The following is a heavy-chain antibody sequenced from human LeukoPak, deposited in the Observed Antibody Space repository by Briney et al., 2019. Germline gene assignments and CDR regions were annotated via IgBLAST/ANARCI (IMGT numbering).Heavy chain of an antibody. V-gene: IGHV3-23*01. J-gene: IGHJ4*02. CDR1: GFTFGSDD. CDR3: AKVNWGKPAY. Sequence: GGSLRLSCAASGFTFGSDDMNWVRQAPGKGVEWVSGLAGRDGKTYYPDSVKGRFTNSRDSSKTTLYLQMNSLRVEDTAIYYCAKVNWGKPAYWGQGTLVTVSS. D-gene: IGHD7-27*01. CDR2: LAGRDGKT.